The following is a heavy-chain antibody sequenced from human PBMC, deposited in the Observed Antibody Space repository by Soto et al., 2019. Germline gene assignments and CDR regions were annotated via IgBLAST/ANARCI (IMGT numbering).Heavy chain of an antibody. J-gene: IGHJ6*03. V-gene: IGHV3-21*01. D-gene: IGHD2-8*01. Sequence: GGSLRLSCAASGFTFSSYSMNWVRQAPGKGLEWVSSISSSSSYIYYADSVKGRFTISRDNAKNSLYLQMNSLRAEDTAVYYCARGGDGYCTNGVCYIGRGNYYYYMDVWGKGTTVTVSS. CDR1: GFTFSSYS. CDR3: ARGGDGYCTNGVCYIGRGNYYYYMDV. CDR2: ISSSSSYI.